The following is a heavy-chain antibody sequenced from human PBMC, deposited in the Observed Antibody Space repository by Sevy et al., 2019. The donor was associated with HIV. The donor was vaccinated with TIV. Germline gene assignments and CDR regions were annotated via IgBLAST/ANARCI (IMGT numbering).Heavy chain of an antibody. CDR1: GLTVSNAW. V-gene: IGHV3-15*01. CDR3: AAGLGKSDFDS. J-gene: IGHJ5*01. Sequence: GGSLRLSCAASGLTVSNAWMNWVRQAPGKGQERVGRIKSKSDGGTRDLAAPVKGRVSISRYASRNTVSLEISSLKIEDTGMYYCAAGLGKSDFDSWGQGTLVTVSS. CDR2: IKSKSDGGTR.